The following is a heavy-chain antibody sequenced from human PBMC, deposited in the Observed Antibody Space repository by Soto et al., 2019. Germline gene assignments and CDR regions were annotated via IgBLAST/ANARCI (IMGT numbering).Heavy chain of an antibody. CDR2: MNPNSGNT. D-gene: IGHD6-6*01. Sequence: QVQLVQSGAEVKKPGASVKVSCKASGYTFXXXXXXXXRQATGQGLEWMGWMNPNSGNTGYAQKFQGRVTXXXXXXXXXXXXXXXXXXXXXXXXXXXXXEKGSSGFDPWGQGTLVTVSS. CDR1: GYTFXXXX. V-gene: IGHV1-8*01. J-gene: IGHJ5*02. CDR3: XXEKGSSGFDP.